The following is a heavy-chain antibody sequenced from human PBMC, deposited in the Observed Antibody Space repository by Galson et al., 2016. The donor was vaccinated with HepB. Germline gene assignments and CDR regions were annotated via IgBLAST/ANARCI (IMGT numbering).Heavy chain of an antibody. V-gene: IGHV3-23*01. CDR1: GFTIISYV. CDR2: ISGSGNRT. Sequence: SLRLSCAASGFTIISYVVSWVRQVPGKGLEWVSGISGSGNRTYYADAGKGRITTSRDNSKNTLFLQMNRLRAEDTAVYYCARGYYYGMDVWGQGTTVTVSS. CDR3: ARGYYYGMDV. J-gene: IGHJ6*02. D-gene: IGHD3-10*01.